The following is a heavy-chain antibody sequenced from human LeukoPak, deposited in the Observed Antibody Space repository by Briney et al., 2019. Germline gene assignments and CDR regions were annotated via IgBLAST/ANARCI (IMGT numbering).Heavy chain of an antibody. Sequence: ASVKVPCKASGYTFTSYGISWVRQAPGQGLEWMGWISAYNGNTNYAQKFQGRVTMTTDTSTSTAYMELRSLRSDDTAVYYCARAPPRGYSYLFDPWGQGTLVTVSS. V-gene: IGHV1-18*01. J-gene: IGHJ5*02. CDR2: ISAYNGNT. D-gene: IGHD5-18*01. CDR1: GYTFTSYG. CDR3: ARAPPRGYSYLFDP.